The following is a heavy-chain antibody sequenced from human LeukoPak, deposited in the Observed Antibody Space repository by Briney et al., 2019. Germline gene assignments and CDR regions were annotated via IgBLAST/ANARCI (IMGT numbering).Heavy chain of an antibody. CDR1: GFTVSSNY. D-gene: IGHD1-26*01. CDR3: ARGGSYLRAFEI. J-gene: IGHJ3*02. V-gene: IGHV3-53*01. Sequence: GGSLRLSCAASGFTVSSNYMSWVRQAPGKGLEWVSIIYSGGSTFYADSVKGRFTISRDNSKNTLYLQMNSLRAEDTAVYYCARGGSYLRAFEIWGQGKMVTVFS. CDR2: IYSGGST.